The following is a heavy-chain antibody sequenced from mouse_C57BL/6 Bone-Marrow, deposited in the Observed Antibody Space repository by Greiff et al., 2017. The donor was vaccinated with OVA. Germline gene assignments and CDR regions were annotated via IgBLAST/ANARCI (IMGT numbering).Heavy chain of an antibody. CDR3: ARYYYGSRAMGY. V-gene: IGHV5-6*02. CDR1: GFTFSSYG. Sequence: EVMLVESGGDLVKPGGSLKLSCAASGFTFSSYGMSWVRQTPDKRLEWVATISSGGSYTYYPDSVKGRFTISRDNAKNTLYLQMSSLKSEDTAMYYCARYYYGSRAMGYWGQGTSVTVSS. J-gene: IGHJ4*01. D-gene: IGHD1-1*01. CDR2: ISSGGSYT.